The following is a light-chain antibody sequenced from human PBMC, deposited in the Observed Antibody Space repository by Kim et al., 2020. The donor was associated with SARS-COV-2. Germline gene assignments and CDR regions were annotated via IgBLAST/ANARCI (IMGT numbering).Light chain of an antibody. CDR3: HQYGGSAR. Sequence: LSTGEGATLTCRASKSITNSYFAWYQQKPGKTPRLLIFDSSSRATGIPDRFSGSGSGTDFTLTISRLEPEDFAVYYCHQYGGSARFGGGTKVDIK. CDR1: KSITNSY. V-gene: IGKV3-20*01. J-gene: IGKJ4*01. CDR2: DSS.